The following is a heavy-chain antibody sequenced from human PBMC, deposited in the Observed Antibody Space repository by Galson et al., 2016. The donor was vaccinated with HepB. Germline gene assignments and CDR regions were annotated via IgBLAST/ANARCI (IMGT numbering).Heavy chain of an antibody. D-gene: IGHD3-10*01. CDR1: GFSFSDCC. CDR2: ISDIGTTI. CDR3: ARDYHIPQKRMNMVRGLIEWVTDYYYHGVDV. J-gene: IGHJ6*02. V-gene: IGHV3-11*01. Sequence: SLRLSCAASGFSFSDCCMSWIRQAPGKGLELISYISDIGTTIYYAESVKGRFTISRDNAKNSLFLQLNSLRAEATAVYDCARDYHIPQKRMNMVRGLIEWVTDYYYHGVDVWGQGTTVTVSS.